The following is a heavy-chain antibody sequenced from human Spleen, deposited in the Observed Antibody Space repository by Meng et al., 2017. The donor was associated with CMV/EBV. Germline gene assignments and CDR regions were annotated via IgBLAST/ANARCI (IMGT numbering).Heavy chain of an antibody. D-gene: IGHD4-17*01. V-gene: IGHV3-74*01. Sequence: CAASGFTFRNYWMHWVRQVPGKGLVWVSRINDDASSITYADSVKGRFTISRDNAKNTLFLQMNSLRAEDAALYYCVRVADFGDYGDFWGQGILVTVSS. CDR2: INDDASSI. J-gene: IGHJ4*02. CDR3: VRVADFGDYGDF. CDR1: GFTFRNYW.